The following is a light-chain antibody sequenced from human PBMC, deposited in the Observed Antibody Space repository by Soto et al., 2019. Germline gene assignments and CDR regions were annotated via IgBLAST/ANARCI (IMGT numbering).Light chain of an antibody. J-gene: IGKJ5*01. V-gene: IGKV1-5*01. CDR2: AAS. CDR3: QQYNSYSLIT. Sequence: DIQITQSPSTVSGSVGDRVTITCRASETISTFLNWYQQKPGKAPKVLIFAASSLQSGVPSRFSGSGSGTEFTLTISSLQPDDFATYYCQQYNSYSLITFGQGTRLEIK. CDR1: ETISTF.